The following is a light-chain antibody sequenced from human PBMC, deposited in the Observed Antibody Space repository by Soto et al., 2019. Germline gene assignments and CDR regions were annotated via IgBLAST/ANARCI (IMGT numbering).Light chain of an antibody. CDR3: NPYTSSTTYV. CDR1: TSDVGRYNY. V-gene: IGLV2-14*01. Sequence: QCVLTQPASVSGSPGQSITISCTGTTSDVGRYNYVSWYQQHPGKAPKLIIYDVSNRPSGVSNRFSGSKSGNTASLTISGLQAEDEADYSCNPYTSSTTYVFGTGTKVTVL. J-gene: IGLJ1*01. CDR2: DVS.